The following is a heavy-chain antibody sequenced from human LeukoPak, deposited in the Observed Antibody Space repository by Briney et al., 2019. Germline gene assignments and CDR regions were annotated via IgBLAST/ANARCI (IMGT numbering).Heavy chain of an antibody. CDR1: GFTFSSYW. CDR2: INTDGSST. Sequence: GGSLRLSCAASGFTFSSYWMHWVRQAPGKGLVWVSRINTDGSSTSYADSVKGRFTISRDNAKNTLYLQMNSLRAEDTAVYYCARGLAAAGDAFDIWGQGTMVTVSS. D-gene: IGHD6-13*01. J-gene: IGHJ3*02. CDR3: ARGLAAAGDAFDI. V-gene: IGHV3-74*01.